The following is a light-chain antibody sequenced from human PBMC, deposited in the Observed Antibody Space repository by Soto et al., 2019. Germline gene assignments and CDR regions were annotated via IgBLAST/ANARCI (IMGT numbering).Light chain of an antibody. J-gene: IGLJ3*02. V-gene: IGLV1-47*01. CDR3: ATWDDSLSAWV. Sequence: QSVLTQPPSASGTPGQRVTISCSGGSSNIGSTYVYWYQHLPGTAPKLLIYKNYQRPSGVPDRFSGSKSGTSASLAISGLRSEDEDDYYCATWDDSLSAWVFGGGTKVTVL. CDR2: KNY. CDR1: SSNIGSTY.